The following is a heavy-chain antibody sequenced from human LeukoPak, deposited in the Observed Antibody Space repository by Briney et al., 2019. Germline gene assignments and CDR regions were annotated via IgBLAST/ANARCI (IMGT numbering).Heavy chain of an antibody. Sequence: GGSLRLSCGASGFTFGSYAMTWVRQAPGKGLEWVSAISGSGGNTYYANSVRGRFTISRDNSKDTVHLQMDSLRVEDTALYHCARVSVVRGVSDAFDIWGQGTMVTVSS. CDR3: ARVSVVRGVSDAFDI. CDR1: GFTFGSYA. D-gene: IGHD3-10*01. CDR2: ISGSGGNT. J-gene: IGHJ3*02. V-gene: IGHV3-23*01.